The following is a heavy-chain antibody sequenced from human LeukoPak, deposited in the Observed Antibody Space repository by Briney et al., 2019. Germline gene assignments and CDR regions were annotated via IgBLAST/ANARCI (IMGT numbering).Heavy chain of an antibody. V-gene: IGHV4-39*01. CDR2: T. J-gene: IGHJ4*02. CDR1: GSSISGSSYY. CDR3: ARHYGP. D-gene: IGHD3-10*01. Sequence: SETLSLTCTVSGSSISGSSYYWGWIRQPPGKGLEWIGSTYYNPSLKSRVTISVDTSKNQFSLKLNSVTATDTAVYYCARHYGPWGQGTLVTVSS.